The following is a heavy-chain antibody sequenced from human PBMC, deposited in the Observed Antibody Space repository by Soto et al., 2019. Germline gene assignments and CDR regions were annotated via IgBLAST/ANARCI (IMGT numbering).Heavy chain of an antibody. CDR3: AKDQVTTGDYYYYYGMDV. CDR1: GFTFSSYA. J-gene: IGHJ6*02. D-gene: IGHD4-17*01. Sequence: GESLKISCAASGFTFSSYAMSWVRQAPGKGLEWVSAISGSGGSTYYADSVKGRFTISRDNSKNTLYLQMNSLRAEDTAVYYCAKDQVTTGDYYYYYGMDVWGQGTTVTVSS. CDR2: ISGSGGST. V-gene: IGHV3-23*01.